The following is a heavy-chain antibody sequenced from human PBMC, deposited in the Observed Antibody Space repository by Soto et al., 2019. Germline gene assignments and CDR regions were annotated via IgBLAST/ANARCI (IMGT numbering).Heavy chain of an antibody. CDR1: GFTFSAYA. CDR3: AKVGRQWLVTSAFIY. Sequence: VQLVESGGGVVQPGRSLRLSCAASGFTFSAYAMHWVRQAPGKGLEWVAVVSHDGRNTHYADSVKGLFTISSDSSKNTVSLEMTRLRAEDTAVYYCAKVGRQWLVTSAFIYWCQGALVTVSS. V-gene: IGHV3-30*18. J-gene: IGHJ4*02. D-gene: IGHD6-19*01. CDR2: VSHDGRNT.